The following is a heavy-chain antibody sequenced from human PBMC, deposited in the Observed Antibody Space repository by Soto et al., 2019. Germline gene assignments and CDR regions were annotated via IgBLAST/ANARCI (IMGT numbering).Heavy chain of an antibody. D-gene: IGHD2-2*01. CDR2: IKSKTDGGTT. CDR3: TTEFAEAEIVVVPAATAGFGEFHLQQPMDV. J-gene: IGHJ6*03. CDR1: GFTFSNAW. Sequence: EVQLVESGGGLVKPGGSLRLSCAASGFTFSNAWMSWVRQAPGKGLEWVGRIKSKTDGGTTDYAAPVKGRFTISRDDSKNTLYLQMNSLKTEDTAVYYCTTEFAEAEIVVVPAATAGFGEFHLQQPMDVWGKGTKVTVSS. V-gene: IGHV3-15*01.